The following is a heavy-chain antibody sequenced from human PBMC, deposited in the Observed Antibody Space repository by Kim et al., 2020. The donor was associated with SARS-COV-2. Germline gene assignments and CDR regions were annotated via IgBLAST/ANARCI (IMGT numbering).Heavy chain of an antibody. V-gene: IGHV4-39*01. CDR2: TYYDGST. D-gene: IGHD3-22*01. J-gene: IGHJ5*02. CDR3: ARQSYSSKGYYCRLPP. Sequence: SETLSLTCAVSGGSISSSGFYWGWIRQPPGKGLEWIGSTYYDGSTYYNPPLKSRATVSVDTSKNRFSLKLSTVTAADTAVYYCARQSYSSKGYYCRLPPLGQGTLVTVSS. CDR1: GGSISSSGFY.